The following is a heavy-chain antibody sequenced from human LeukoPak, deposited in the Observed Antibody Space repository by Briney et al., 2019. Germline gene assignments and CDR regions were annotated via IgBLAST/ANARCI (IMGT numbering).Heavy chain of an antibody. J-gene: IGHJ4*02. V-gene: IGHV3-21*01. CDR2: ISSSSSYI. Sequence: PGGSLRLSCAASGFTFSSYSMNWVRQAPGKGLEWVSSISSSSSYIYYADSVKGRFTISRDNAKNSLYLQVNSLRAEDTAVYYCARDRRDSSGYYLFDYWGQGTLVTVSS. D-gene: IGHD3-22*01. CDR3: ARDRRDSSGYYLFDY. CDR1: GFTFSSYS.